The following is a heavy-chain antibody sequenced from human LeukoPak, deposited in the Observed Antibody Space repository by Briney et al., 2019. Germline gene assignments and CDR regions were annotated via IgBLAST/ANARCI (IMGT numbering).Heavy chain of an antibody. D-gene: IGHD4-17*01. CDR2: ISSSSSTI. Sequence: GGSLRLSCAASGFTFSSYEMNWVRQAPGKGLEWVSYISSSSSTIYYADSVKGRFTISRDNAKNSLYLQMNSLRAEDTAVYYCARDTSPLGYGDYVIYYYYGMDVWGQGTTVTVSS. CDR1: GFTFSSYE. J-gene: IGHJ6*02. CDR3: ARDTSPLGYGDYVIYYYYGMDV. V-gene: IGHV3-48*03.